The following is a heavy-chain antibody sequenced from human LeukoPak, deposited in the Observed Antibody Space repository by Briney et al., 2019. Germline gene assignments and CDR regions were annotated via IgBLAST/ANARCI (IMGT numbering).Heavy chain of an antibody. D-gene: IGHD6-13*01. CDR1: GFTFSSSG. V-gene: IGHV3-33*01. CDR3: VRDKGSSWGEKYYFDY. CDR2: IWYDGISE. Sequence: GGSLRLSCAASGFTFSSSGMHWVRQAPGKGLEWVALIWYDGISEYYADSVKGRFSISRDDSKNTLYLQMNSLRAEDTAVYYCVRDKGSSWGEKYYFDYWGQGTLVTVSS. J-gene: IGHJ4*02.